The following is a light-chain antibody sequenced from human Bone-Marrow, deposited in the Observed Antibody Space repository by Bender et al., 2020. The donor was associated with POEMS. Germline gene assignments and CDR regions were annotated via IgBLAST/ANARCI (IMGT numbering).Light chain of an antibody. Sequence: QSALTQPPSASGSPGQSVTISCTGTSSDVGSYNHVSWYQQHPGKAPKLIIFEVSKRPSGVSSRFSGSKSGNTASLTISGLQAEDEADYYCSSYAGSNNFVFGTGTKVTVL. J-gene: IGLJ1*01. CDR3: SSYAGSNNFV. CDR2: EVS. CDR1: SSDVGSYNH. V-gene: IGLV2-8*01.